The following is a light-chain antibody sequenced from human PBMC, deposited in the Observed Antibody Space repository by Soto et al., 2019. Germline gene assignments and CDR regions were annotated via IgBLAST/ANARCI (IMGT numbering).Light chain of an antibody. CDR2: QSS. V-gene: IGKV1-5*03. Sequence: DIQMTQSPSTLSASVGPRVTITWRATQISGSALAWYQHKAGQAPKLLIYQSSSLQSGVPSRVSGSVSGTDFTLAVRGLQADDVAAYFCRQCNRQWTFGQGTHVDIK. CDR1: QISGSA. J-gene: IGKJ1*01. CDR3: RQCNRQWT.